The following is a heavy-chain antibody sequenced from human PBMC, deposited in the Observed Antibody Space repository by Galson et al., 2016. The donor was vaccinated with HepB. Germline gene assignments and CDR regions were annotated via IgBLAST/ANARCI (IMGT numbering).Heavy chain of an antibody. Sequence: TLSLTCTVSGGSVSSGGYYWSWIRQHPGKGLEWIGYIYYTGSTYYNPSLKSRVTISVDTSKNQFSLKLSSVTAADTAMYYCARDQSFDYWGQGTLVTVSS. J-gene: IGHJ4*02. V-gene: IGHV4-31*03. CDR3: ARDQSFDY. CDR1: GGSVSSGGYY. CDR2: IYYTGST.